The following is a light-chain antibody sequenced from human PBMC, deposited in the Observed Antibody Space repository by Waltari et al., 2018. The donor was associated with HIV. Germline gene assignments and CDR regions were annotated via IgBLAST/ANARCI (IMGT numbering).Light chain of an antibody. CDR3: QQYNSWPPRLT. J-gene: IGKJ3*01. Sequence: EIVMTQSPATLSASPGERAVLSCRASQSVSSNLAWYQQTPGQAPRLLIYAASTRATGIPPRFRGSGSGTEFTLTISGLQSEDFAFYYCQQYNSWPPRLTFGPGTKVDFK. CDR2: AAS. CDR1: QSVSSN. V-gene: IGKV3-15*01.